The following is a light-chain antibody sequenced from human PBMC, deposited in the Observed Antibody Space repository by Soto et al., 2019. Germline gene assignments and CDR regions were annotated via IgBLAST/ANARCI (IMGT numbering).Light chain of an antibody. CDR3: QQRSKYT. CDR1: QSVSSY. J-gene: IGKJ2*01. V-gene: IGKV3-11*01. Sequence: EIVLTQSPATLSLSPGERATLSCRASQSVSSYLDWYQQKPGQAPRLLIYDASNRATGIPARFSGSGSGTDFTLTSSSLEPEDFAVYYCQQRSKYTFGQGTKLEIK. CDR2: DAS.